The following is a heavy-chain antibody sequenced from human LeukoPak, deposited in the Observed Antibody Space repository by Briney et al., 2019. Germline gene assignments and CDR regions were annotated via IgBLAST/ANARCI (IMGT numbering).Heavy chain of an antibody. J-gene: IGHJ4*02. CDR1: GFTFSSYA. CDR2: ISGSGGST. V-gene: IGHV3-23*01. CDR3: AKAPVNGYNSYYFDY. Sequence: PGGSLRLSCAASGFTFSSYAMSWVRQAPGKGLEWVSAISGSGGSTYYADSVKGRFTISRDNSKNTLYLQMNSLRAEDTAVYYCAKAPVNGYNSYYFDYWGQGTLVTVSS. D-gene: IGHD5-24*01.